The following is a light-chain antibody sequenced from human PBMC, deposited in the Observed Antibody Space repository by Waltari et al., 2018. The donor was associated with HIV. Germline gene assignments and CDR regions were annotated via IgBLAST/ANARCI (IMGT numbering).Light chain of an antibody. CDR1: TSDIGSYNY. CDR3: SSYSRGALL. J-gene: IGLJ2*01. CDR2: EVS. V-gene: IGLV2-14*01. Sequence: QSVLTQPASVSGSPGQSLTLSCTGTTSDIGSYNYVSWYQQSPDRAPKLIIYEVSNRPSGVSSRCSGSKSGNTASLTISGLQAEDEAYYHCSSYSRGALLFGGGTKVTVL.